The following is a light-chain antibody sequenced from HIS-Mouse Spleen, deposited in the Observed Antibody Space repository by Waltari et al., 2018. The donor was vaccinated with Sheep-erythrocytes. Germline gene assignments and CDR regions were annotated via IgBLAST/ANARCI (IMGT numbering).Light chain of an antibody. CDR2: QDS. CDR1: QLGDKY. CDR3: QAWDSSTAWV. J-gene: IGLJ3*02. Sequence: SYELTQPHSVSVSPGQTASITCSGDQLGDKYACWYQQKPGQSPVLVIYQDSKRPSGIPERFSGSNSGNTATLTISGTQAMDEADYYCQAWDSSTAWVFGGGTKLTVL. V-gene: IGLV3-1*01.